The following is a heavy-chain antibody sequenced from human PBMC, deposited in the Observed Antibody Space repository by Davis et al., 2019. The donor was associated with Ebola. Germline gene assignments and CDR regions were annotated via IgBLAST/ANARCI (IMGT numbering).Heavy chain of an antibody. CDR2: INTNTGNP. CDR1: GYTFSSHA. CDR3: ARGVVVGANWFDP. V-gene: IGHV7-4-1*02. D-gene: IGHD2-15*01. J-gene: IGHJ5*02. Sequence: AASVKVSCKASGYTFSSHAINWVRQAPGQGPEWMGWINTNTGNPTYAQGFTGRFVFSLDTSVSTAYLQISSLKAEDTAVYYCARGVVVGANWFDPWGQGTLVTVSS.